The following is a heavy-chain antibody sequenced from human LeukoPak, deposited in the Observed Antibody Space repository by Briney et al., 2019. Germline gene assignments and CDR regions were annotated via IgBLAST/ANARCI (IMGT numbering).Heavy chain of an antibody. J-gene: IGHJ4*02. D-gene: IGHD3-10*01. CDR3: ARASRGLWFGELLSPVDY. CDR2: ISSSSSYI. CDR1: GFTFSSYS. Sequence: GGSLRLSCAASGFTFSSYSMNWVRQAPGKGLEWVSSISSSSSYIYYADSVKGRFTISRDNAKNSLYLQMNSLRAEDTAVYYCARASRGLWFGELLSPVDYWGQGTLVTVSS. V-gene: IGHV3-21*01.